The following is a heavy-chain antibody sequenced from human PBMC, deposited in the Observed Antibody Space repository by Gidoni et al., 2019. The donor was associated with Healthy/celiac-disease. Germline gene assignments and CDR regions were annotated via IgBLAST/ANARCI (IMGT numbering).Heavy chain of an antibody. D-gene: IGHD1-26*01. CDR1: GFTFSSYS. V-gene: IGHV3-21*01. Sequence: EVQLVESGGGLVKPGGSLRLSCAASGFTFSSYSMNWVRQAPGKGLEWVSSISSSSSYIYYADSVKGRFTISRDNAKNSLYLQMNSLRAEDTAVYYCARRDSGSYFLDVWGQGTTVTVSS. CDR3: ARRDSGSYFLDV. CDR2: ISSSSSYI. J-gene: IGHJ6*02.